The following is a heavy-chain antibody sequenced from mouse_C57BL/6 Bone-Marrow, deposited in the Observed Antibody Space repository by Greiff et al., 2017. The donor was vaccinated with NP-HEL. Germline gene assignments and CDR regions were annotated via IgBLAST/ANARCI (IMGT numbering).Heavy chain of an antibody. CDR2: ISSGGSYT. D-gene: IGHD3-2*02. Sequence: EVKLMESGGDLVKPGGSLKLSCAASGFTFSSYGMSWVRQTPDKRLEWVATISSGGSYTYYPDTVQGRFTISRDNAKNTLYLQMSSLKSEDTAMYYCARQGQHRLRGGYFDYWGQGTTLTVSS. CDR1: GFTFSSYG. CDR3: ARQGQHRLRGGYFDY. J-gene: IGHJ2*01. V-gene: IGHV5-6*01.